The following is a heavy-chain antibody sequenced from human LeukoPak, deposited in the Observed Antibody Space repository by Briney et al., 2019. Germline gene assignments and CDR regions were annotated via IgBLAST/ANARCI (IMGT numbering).Heavy chain of an antibody. V-gene: IGHV1-18*01. CDR3: ARDILYYDILTGYSAFDI. D-gene: IGHD3-9*01. CDR1: GYTFTSYG. Sequence: ASVKVSCKASGYTFTSYGISWVRQAPGQGLEWMGWISAYNGNTNYAQKLQGRVTMTTDTSTSTAYMELRSLRSDDTAVYYCARDILYYDILTGYSAFDIWGQGTMVTVSS. J-gene: IGHJ3*02. CDR2: ISAYNGNT.